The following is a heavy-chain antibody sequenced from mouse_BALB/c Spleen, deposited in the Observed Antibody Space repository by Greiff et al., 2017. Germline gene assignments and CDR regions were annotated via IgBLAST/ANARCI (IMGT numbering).Heavy chain of an antibody. V-gene: IGHV14-3*02. J-gene: IGHJ2*01. D-gene: IGHD1-2*01. CDR3: AQHYYGYEEVLGFDY. Sequence: EVQLQQSGAELVKPGASVKLSCTASGFNIKDTYMHWVKQRPEQGLEWIGRIDPANGNTKYDPKFQGKATITADTSSNTAYLQLSSLTSEDTAVYYCAQHYYGYEEVLGFDYWGQGTTLTVSS. CDR2: IDPANGNT. CDR1: GFNIKDTY.